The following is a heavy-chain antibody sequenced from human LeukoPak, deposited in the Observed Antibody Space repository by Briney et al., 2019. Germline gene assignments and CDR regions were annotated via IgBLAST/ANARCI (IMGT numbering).Heavy chain of an antibody. CDR2: SSSGGGST. Sequence: GGSLRLSCAVSGFTFSNYAMSWARQAPGKGMEWVSISSSGGGSTYYADSVKGRFTISGDNSKNTLYLQMNSLRAEDTAVSYCAKDRGYDFADNWGQGTLVTVSS. V-gene: IGHV3-23*01. CDR1: GFTFSNYA. CDR3: AKDRGYDFADN. J-gene: IGHJ4*02. D-gene: IGHD3-3*01.